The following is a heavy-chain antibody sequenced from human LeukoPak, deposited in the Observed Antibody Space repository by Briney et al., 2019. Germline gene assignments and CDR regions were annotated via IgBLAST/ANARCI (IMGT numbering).Heavy chain of an antibody. Sequence: GASVKASCKASGYTFTGYYMHWVRQAPGQGLEWMGWINPNSGGTNYAQKFQGRVTMTRDTSISTAYMELSRLRSDDTAAYYCARDPPNLRYFDWLANWYFDLWGRGTLVTVSS. CDR2: INPNSGGT. D-gene: IGHD3-9*01. V-gene: IGHV1-2*02. CDR1: GYTFTGYY. CDR3: ARDPPNLRYFDWLANWYFDL. J-gene: IGHJ2*01.